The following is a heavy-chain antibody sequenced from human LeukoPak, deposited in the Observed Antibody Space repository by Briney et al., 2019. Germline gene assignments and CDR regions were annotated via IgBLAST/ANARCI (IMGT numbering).Heavy chain of an antibody. CDR2: INPNSGDT. CDR3: ARDPRGTYDY. CDR1: GYSFTAAYN. V-gene: IGHV1-2*02. D-gene: IGHD5-12*01. Sequence: ASLKVSCKASGYSFTAAYNIHWLRQAPGQGREFMGWINPNSGDTRYAQKFQGRVTVTRDTVISTAYMELNSLTSDDTAVYYCARDPRGTYDYWGQGTLVTVSS. J-gene: IGHJ4*02.